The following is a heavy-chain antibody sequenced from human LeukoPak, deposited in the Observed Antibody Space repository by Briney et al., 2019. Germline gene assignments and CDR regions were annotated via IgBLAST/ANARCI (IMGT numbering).Heavy chain of an antibody. Sequence: GGSLRLSCAASGFTVSSNYMSWVRQAPGKGLEWVATLRGTGRAYYADSVKGRFTISRDTSRNTLYLQMNSLSAEDTAVYYCAKVPQVSSGSPSAVPQLWYFDLWGRGTLVTVSS. D-gene: IGHD1-26*01. CDR1: GFTVSSNY. CDR3: AKVPQVSSGSPSAVPQLWYFDL. CDR2: LRGTGRA. V-gene: IGHV3-53*01. J-gene: IGHJ2*01.